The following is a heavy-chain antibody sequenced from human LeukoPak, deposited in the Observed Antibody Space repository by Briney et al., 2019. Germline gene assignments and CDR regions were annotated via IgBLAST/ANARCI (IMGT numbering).Heavy chain of an antibody. V-gene: IGHV1-2*02. CDR3: ARCFGYNRGLYFDY. CDR2: INPNSGGT. J-gene: IGHJ4*02. D-gene: IGHD6-13*01. Sequence: ASVKVSSKASGYTFTSYYMHWVRQATGQGLEWMGWINPNSGGTNYAQKFQGRVTITTATSTNTAYMELSSLRSDDTAVYYCARCFGYNRGLYFDYWGQGALVTVSS. CDR1: GYTFTSYY.